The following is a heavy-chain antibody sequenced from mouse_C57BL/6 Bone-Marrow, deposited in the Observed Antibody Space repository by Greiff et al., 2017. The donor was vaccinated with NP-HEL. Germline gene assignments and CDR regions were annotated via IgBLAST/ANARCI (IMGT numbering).Heavy chain of an antibody. CDR2: INPSSGYT. CDR1: GYTFTSYT. D-gene: IGHD1-1*01. J-gene: IGHJ4*01. Sequence: QVQLQQSGAELARPGASVKMSCKASGYTFTSYTMHWVKQRPGQGLEWIGYINPSSGYTKYNQKFKDKATLTADKSSSTAYMQLSSLTSEDSAVYYCARSRVNYYGLYYAMDYWGQGTSVTVSS. CDR3: ARSRVNYYGLYYAMDY. V-gene: IGHV1-4*01.